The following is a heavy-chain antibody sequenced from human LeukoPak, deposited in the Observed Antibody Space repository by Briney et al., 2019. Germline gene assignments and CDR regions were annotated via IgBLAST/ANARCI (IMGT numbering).Heavy chain of an antibody. CDR2: IYTSGST. J-gene: IGHJ4*02. CDR1: GGSISSYY. D-gene: IGHD5-24*01. V-gene: IGHV4-4*07. Sequence: SETLSLTCTVSGGSISSYYWSWIRQPAGKGLEWIGRIYTSGSTNYNPSLKSRVTMSVDTSKNQFSLKLSSVTAADTAVYYCATMKLKRLLQLFRLGPFDYWGQGTLVIVSS. CDR3: ATMKLKRLLQLFRLGPFDY.